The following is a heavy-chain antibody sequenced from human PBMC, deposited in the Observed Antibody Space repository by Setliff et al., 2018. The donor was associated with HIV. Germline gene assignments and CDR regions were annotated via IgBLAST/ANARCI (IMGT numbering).Heavy chain of an antibody. CDR1: GGTFINSA. J-gene: IGHJ3*01. CDR3: ATGRHYYDSSDYPANPFDV. V-gene: IGHV1-69*13. D-gene: IGHD3-22*01. Sequence: ASVKVSCKASGGTFINSAFNWVRQAPGQGLEWMGSTIPIFGTGNYAQNSQGRVTITADGSTSTAYMELTSLRSEDTAVYYCATGRHYYDSSDYPANPFDVWGQGTLVTVSS. CDR2: TIPIFGTG.